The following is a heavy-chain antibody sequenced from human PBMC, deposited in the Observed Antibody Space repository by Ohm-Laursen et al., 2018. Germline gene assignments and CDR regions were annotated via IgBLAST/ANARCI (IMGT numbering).Heavy chain of an antibody. CDR2: ISGSGGST. CDR1: GFTFSSYA. CDR3: AKPMVRGVITGWFDP. J-gene: IGHJ5*02. V-gene: IGHV3-23*01. Sequence: SLRLSCTASGFTFSSYAMSWVRQAPGKGLEWASAISGSGGSTYYADSVKGRFTISRDNSKNTLYLQMNSLRAEDTAVYYCAKPMVRGVITGWFDPWGQGTLVTVSS. D-gene: IGHD3-10*01.